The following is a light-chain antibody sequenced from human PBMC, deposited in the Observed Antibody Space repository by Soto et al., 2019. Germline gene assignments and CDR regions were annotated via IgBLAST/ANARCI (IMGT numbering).Light chain of an antibody. CDR3: SSYISSSTLV. Sequence: QSALTQPASVSGSPGQSITISCTGTSSDVGGYNYVSWYQQHPGKAPQLMIYEVSNRPSGVSNRFSGSKSGNTASLTISGLQAEDEADYYCSSYISSSTLVFGTGTKVTVL. J-gene: IGLJ1*01. CDR1: SSDVGGYNY. V-gene: IGLV2-14*01. CDR2: EVS.